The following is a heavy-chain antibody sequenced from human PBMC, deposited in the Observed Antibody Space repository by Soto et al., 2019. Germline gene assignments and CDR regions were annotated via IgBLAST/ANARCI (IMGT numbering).Heavy chain of an antibody. CDR3: TTDELLWFGELLDAFDI. Sequence: GGSLRLSCAASGFTFSNAWMSWVRQAPGKGLEWVGRIKSKTDGVTTDYAAPVKGRFTISRDDSKNTLYLQMNSLKTEDTAVYYFTTDELLWFGELLDAFDIWGQGTMVTVSS. J-gene: IGHJ3*02. V-gene: IGHV3-15*01. CDR1: GFTFSNAW. CDR2: IKSKTDGVTT. D-gene: IGHD3-10*01.